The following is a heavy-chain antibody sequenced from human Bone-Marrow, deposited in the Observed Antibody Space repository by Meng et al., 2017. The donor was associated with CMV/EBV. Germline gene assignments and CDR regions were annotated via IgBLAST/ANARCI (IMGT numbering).Heavy chain of an antibody. CDR1: GFTFSSYA. D-gene: IGHD3-22*01. Sequence: GESLKISCAASGFTFSSYAMHWVRQAPGKGLEWVANIKQDGSEKYYVDSVKGRFSISRDNAKNSLYLQMISLRAEDTAVDYCARDMIRRNWFDPWGQGTLVTVSS. V-gene: IGHV3-7*01. J-gene: IGHJ5*02. CDR3: ARDMIRRNWFDP. CDR2: IKQDGSEK.